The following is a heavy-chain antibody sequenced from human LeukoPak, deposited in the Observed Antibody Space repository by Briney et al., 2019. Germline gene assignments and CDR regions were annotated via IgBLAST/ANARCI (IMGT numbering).Heavy chain of an antibody. V-gene: IGHV3-23*01. J-gene: IGHJ4*02. CDR3: AKLRVVVITLYYFDY. D-gene: IGHD3-22*01. CDR1: GFTFSSYA. Sequence: PGGSLRLSCAASGFTFSSYAMSWVRQAPGKGLEWVSAISGSGGSTYYADSVKGRFTISRDNSKNTLYLQMNSLRAEDTAVYYCAKLRVVVITLYYFDYWGQGTLVTVSS. CDR2: ISGSGGST.